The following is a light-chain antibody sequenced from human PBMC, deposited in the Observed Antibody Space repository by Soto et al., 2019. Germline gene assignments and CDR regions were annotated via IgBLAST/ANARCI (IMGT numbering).Light chain of an antibody. Sequence: DIQMTQSPSSLSASVGDRVTITCRASQSISTYLNWYQHKPGKAPKPLMHAASSLDRGVPSRFSGSGSGTDFTLTISSLQPEDFATYYCQQSYRTPRTFGQGTKVDIK. CDR3: QQSYRTPRT. CDR1: QSISTY. J-gene: IGKJ1*01. CDR2: AAS. V-gene: IGKV1-39*01.